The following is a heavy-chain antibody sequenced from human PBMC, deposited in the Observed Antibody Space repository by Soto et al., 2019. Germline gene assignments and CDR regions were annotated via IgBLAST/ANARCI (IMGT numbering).Heavy chain of an antibody. J-gene: IGHJ3*02. CDR1: GFSLTTSGVG. V-gene: IGHV2-5*01. Sequence: QITLKESGPPPVKPTQTLTLTCTFSGFSLTTSGVGVGWMRQPPGKALEWLALIYWHDDQRYSPYLKRRLTITKEKSKIQVVLTMTNMDPVDTLTYYCVHRRVKGDILTGYYYVFDIWGQGTMVTVSS. D-gene: IGHD3-9*01. CDR2: IYWHDDQ. CDR3: VHRRVKGDILTGYYYVFDI.